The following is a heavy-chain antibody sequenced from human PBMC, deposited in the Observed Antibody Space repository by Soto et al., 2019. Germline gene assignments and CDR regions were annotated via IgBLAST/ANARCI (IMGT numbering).Heavy chain of an antibody. CDR1: GYTLPSFG. J-gene: IGHJ4*02. CDR3: ARGSIVRTYAELFY. V-gene: IGHV1-18*01. CDR2: INTYNGNT. Sequence: ASVKVSCKASGYTLPSFGVSWVRQAPGQGLEYMGWINTYNGNTNHAQKFQGRVTMTTDTSTNTAYMELRSLRSDDTAMYYCARGSIVRTYAELFYWGQGTLVTVSS. D-gene: IGHD3-10*01.